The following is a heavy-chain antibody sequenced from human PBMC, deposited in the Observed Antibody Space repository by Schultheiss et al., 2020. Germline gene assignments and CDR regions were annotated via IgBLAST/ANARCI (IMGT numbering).Heavy chain of an antibody. CDR1: GGSFSGYY. CDR3: ARHPIFGVVNRFYYYGMDV. D-gene: IGHD3-3*01. Sequence: SETLSLTCAVYGGSFSGYYWSWIRQPPGKGLEWIGEINHSGSTNYNPSLKSRVTISVDTSKNQFSLKLSSVTAADTAVYYCARHPIFGVVNRFYYYGMDVWGQGTTVTVSS. CDR2: INHSGST. J-gene: IGHJ6*02. V-gene: IGHV4-34*01.